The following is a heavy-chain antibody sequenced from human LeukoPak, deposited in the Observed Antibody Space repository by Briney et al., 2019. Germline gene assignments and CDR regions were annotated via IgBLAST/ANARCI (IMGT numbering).Heavy chain of an antibody. D-gene: IGHD1-1*01. CDR3: AGAGTTGDDAFDI. CDR2: ISSSSSTI. J-gene: IGHJ3*02. Sequence: GXSLRLSCAASGFTFSSYSMNWVRQAPGKGMEWVSYISSSSSTIYYADSVKGRFTISRDNAKNSLYLQMNSLRAEDTAVYYCAGAGTTGDDAFDIWGQGTMVTVSS. CDR1: GFTFSSYS. V-gene: IGHV3-48*01.